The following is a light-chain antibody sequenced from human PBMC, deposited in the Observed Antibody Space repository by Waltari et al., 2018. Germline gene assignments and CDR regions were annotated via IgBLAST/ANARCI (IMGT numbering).Light chain of an antibody. CDR2: DAS. CDR1: QSVGTY. V-gene: IGKV3-11*01. J-gene: IGKJ2*01. Sequence: EIVLTQSPATLSLSPGETATLSCRATQSVGTYLAWYQQKPGQAPRPLIYDASNRATGIPDRFRGSGSGTDFTLTISSLEPEDFAVYYCQQRSSWTPHTFGQGARLEIK. CDR3: QQRSSWTPHT.